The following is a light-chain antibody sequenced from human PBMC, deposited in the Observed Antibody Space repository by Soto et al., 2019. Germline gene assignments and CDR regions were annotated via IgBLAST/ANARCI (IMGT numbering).Light chain of an antibody. CDR1: IETVTSGHY. J-gene: IGLJ3*02. Sequence: QAVVTQEPSLNVSPGGTVTLTCVSSIETVTSGHYPYWFQQKPGQAPRTLIYDTDNRHSWTPARFSGSLLGGKAALTLSGAQPEDEADYYCFLNGARDWVFGGGTKLTVL. CDR2: DTD. CDR3: FLNGARDWV. V-gene: IGLV7-46*01.